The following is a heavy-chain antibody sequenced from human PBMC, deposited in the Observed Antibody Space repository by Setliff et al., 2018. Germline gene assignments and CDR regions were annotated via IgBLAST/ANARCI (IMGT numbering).Heavy chain of an antibody. CDR3: ARDSTLYSGYYGMNV. V-gene: IGHV2-5*02. D-gene: IGHD3-22*01. CDR1: GFSLSTDGVS. Sequence: SGPTLVNPTQTLTLTCTFSGFSLSTDGVSVGWIRQPPGKALEWHALIYWDDDKRYSPSLKSRLTITKDTSKNQVVLTMTNMDPVDTATYFCARDSTLYSGYYGMNVWGQGTTVTVS. CDR2: IYWDDDK. J-gene: IGHJ6*02.